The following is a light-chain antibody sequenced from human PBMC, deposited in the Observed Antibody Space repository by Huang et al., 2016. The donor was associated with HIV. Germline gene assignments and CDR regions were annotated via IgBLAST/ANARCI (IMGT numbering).Light chain of an antibody. CDR1: QTISQY. Sequence: EVVLTQSPATLSLSPGERATLSCRASQTISQYLAWYQQKPGQAPRLLIYDTSNRATGVPARFSGSGSGTDFTLTISGLEPEDFAVYYWQQRGGRPLFGGGTKVEIK. V-gene: IGKV3-11*01. J-gene: IGKJ4*01. CDR3: QQRGGRPL. CDR2: DTS.